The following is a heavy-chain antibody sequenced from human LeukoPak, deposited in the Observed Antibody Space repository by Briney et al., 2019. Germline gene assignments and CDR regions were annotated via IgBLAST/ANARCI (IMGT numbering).Heavy chain of an antibody. J-gene: IGHJ4*02. CDR2: ISYDGSNK. CDR3: AREESSSSWIDY. D-gene: IGHD6-13*01. V-gene: IGHV3-30-3*01. CDR1: GFTFSSYA. Sequence: PGGSLRLSCAASGFTFSSYAMHWARQAPGKGLEWVAVISYDGSNKYYADSVKGRFTISRDNSKNTLYLQMNSLRAEDTAVYYCAREESSSSWIDYWGQGTLVTVSS.